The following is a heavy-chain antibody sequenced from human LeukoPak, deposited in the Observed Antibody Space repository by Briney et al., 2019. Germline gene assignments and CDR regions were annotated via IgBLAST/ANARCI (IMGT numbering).Heavy chain of an antibody. J-gene: IGHJ4*02. V-gene: IGHV3-48*01. CDR3: ARAVDDNVWGSYRPPGH. D-gene: IGHD3-16*02. CDR1: AFTFSSYS. Sequence: PGGSLRLSCAASAFTFSSYSMSWVRQAPGKGLEWVSYISSGSSTMYYADSVKGRLTISRDNAKNSLYLQMNSLRVEDTAVYYCARAVDDNVWGSYRPPGHWGQGTLVTVSS. CDR2: ISSGSSTM.